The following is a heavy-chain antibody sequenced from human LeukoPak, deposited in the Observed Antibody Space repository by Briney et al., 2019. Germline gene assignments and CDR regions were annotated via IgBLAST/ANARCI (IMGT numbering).Heavy chain of an antibody. CDR1: GFTFSSYA. D-gene: IGHD6-19*01. V-gene: IGHV3-23*01. Sequence: PGGSLRLSCAASGFTFSSYAMSWVRQAPGKGLEWVSAISGSGGSTYYADSVKGRFTISRDNSKNTLYLQMNSLRAEDTAVYYCAKDGEQWLVSGQMSGWFDPWGQGTLVTVSS. J-gene: IGHJ5*02. CDR2: ISGSGGST. CDR3: AKDGEQWLVSGQMSGWFDP.